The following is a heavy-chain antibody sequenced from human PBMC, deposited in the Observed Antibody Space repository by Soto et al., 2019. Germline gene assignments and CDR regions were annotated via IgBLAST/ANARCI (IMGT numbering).Heavy chain of an antibody. CDR3: VRGGITTLARYFQH. D-gene: IGHD3-22*01. CDR2: IXXXGXT. J-gene: IGHJ1*01. CDR1: GGSFRGYY. Sequence: LEAQALSCAVYGGSFRGYYWARIRQPAGTGLEWXGXIXXXGXTXXXPXXXXRVTISVDTCKNQFSLKLSSVTAADTAVYYCVRGGITTLARYFQHWGQGTLATVSS. V-gene: IGHV4-34*01.